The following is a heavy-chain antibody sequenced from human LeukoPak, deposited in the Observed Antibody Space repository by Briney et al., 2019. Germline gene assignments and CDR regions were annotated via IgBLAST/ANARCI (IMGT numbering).Heavy chain of an antibody. CDR2: IYPSGTT. CDR3: RGEGTFYYDSRGPYYFDP. J-gene: IGHJ4*02. V-gene: IGHV4-61*02. CDR1: GGSINRGAFY. D-gene: IGHD3-22*01. Sequence: SQTLSLTCAVSGGSINRGAFYWSWIRQPAGKGLEWIGRIYPSGTTNYNPSLKSRVTISLDTSKNQFSLKLSSVTAADTAVYYCRGEGTFYYDSRGPYYFDPWGQGTLVTVSS.